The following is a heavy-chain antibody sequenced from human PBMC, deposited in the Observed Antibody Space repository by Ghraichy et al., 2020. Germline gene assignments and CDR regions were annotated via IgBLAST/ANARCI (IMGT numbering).Heavy chain of an antibody. Sequence: TLSLTCTVSGYSISSGYYWGWIRQPPGKGLEWIGSIYHSGSTYYNPSLKSRVTISVDTSKNQFSLKLSSVTAADTAVYYCARGSSRIVVVITGVGRGPMFDPWGQGTLVTVSS. CDR2: IYHSGST. V-gene: IGHV4-38-2*02. CDR3: ARGSSRIVVVITGVGRGPMFDP. D-gene: IGHD3-22*01. CDR1: GYSISSGYY. J-gene: IGHJ5*02.